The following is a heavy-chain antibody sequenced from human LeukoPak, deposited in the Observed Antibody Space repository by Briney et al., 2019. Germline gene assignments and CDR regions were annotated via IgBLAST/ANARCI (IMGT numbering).Heavy chain of an antibody. CDR1: GGSISSYY. CDR2: IYASGST. V-gene: IGHV4-4*07. D-gene: IGHD3-10*02. CDR3: ARLPHNYYVDAFDI. J-gene: IGHJ3*02. Sequence: SETLSLTCTVSGGSISSYYWSWIRQPAGKGLEWIGRIYASGSTNCNPSLKSRVTMSVDTSKNQFSLKLSSVTAADTAVYYCARLPHNYYVDAFDIWGQGTMVTVSS.